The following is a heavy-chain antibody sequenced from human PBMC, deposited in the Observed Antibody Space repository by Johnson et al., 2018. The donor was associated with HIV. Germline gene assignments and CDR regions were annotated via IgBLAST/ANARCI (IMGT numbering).Heavy chain of an antibody. CDR1: GFSFSSYW. CDR2: IKQDGNEK. J-gene: IGHJ3*02. Sequence: VQLVESGGGLVQPGGSLRLSCAASGFSFSSYWMSWVRQAPGKGLQWVANIKQDGNEKYSVDSVKGRFSISRDNAKNSLHLQMNSLRAEDTAVYYCARLRSGNRAFDIWGQGTMVTVSS. V-gene: IGHV3-7*05. CDR3: ARLRSGNRAFDI. D-gene: IGHD2-15*01.